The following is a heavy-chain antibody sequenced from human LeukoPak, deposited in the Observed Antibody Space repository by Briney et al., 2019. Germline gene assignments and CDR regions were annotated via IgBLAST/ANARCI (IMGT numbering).Heavy chain of an antibody. J-gene: IGHJ4*02. CDR2: IYTGGST. V-gene: IGHV4-4*07. CDR1: GGSISSYY. D-gene: IGHD4-23*01. Sequence: PSETLSLTCTVSGGSISSYYWSWIRQPAGKGLEWIGHIYTGGSTNYNPSLKSRVTISVDTSKNQFSLKLSSVTAADTAVYYCAREGLSVVTPGPFFDYWGQGTLVTVSS. CDR3: AREGLSVVTPGPFFDY.